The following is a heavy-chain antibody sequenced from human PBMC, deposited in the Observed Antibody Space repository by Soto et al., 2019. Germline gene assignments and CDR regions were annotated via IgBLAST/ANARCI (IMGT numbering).Heavy chain of an antibody. CDR3: RVCPGGGSCYSKYRIDS. J-gene: IGHJ5*01. CDR2: IKQDGSDR. Sequence: GGSLRLSCATSGFTFSDFWMSWVRQAPGKGLEWVANIKQDGSDRYYVDSVKGRFTISRDNTKNTVDLQMTNLRAEDTAVYYCRVCPGGGSCYSKYRIDSWGQGTQVTVSS. V-gene: IGHV3-7*01. CDR1: GFTFSDFW. D-gene: IGHD2-15*01.